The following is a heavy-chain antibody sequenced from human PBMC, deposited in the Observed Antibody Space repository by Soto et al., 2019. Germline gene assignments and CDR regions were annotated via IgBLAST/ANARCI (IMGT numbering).Heavy chain of an antibody. J-gene: IGHJ4*02. CDR1: GFTFTHYT. CDR3: AREGSSWPTWFFDY. D-gene: IGHD6-13*01. Sequence: GGSLRLSCGASGFTFTHYTLEWFRQAPGNGLEWVSSISSNSTYIYYADSVKGRFTVSRDNAKKSVYLQMNSLRAEDTALYFCAREGSSWPTWFFDYWGQGALVTVSS. V-gene: IGHV3-21*01. CDR2: ISSNSTYI.